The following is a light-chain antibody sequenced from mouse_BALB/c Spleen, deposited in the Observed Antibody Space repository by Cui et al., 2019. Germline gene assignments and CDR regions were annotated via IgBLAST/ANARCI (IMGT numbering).Light chain of an antibody. CDR2: RAN. Sequence: DIKMTQSPSSMYASLGERVTITCQASQDINSYLSWFQQKPGKSPKNLIYRANRLVDGVPARFSGSGSGQDYSLTISSLEYEDMGIYYCLQYDEFPFTFGSGTKLEIK. J-gene: IGKJ4*01. V-gene: IGKV14-111*01. CDR3: LQYDEFPFT. CDR1: QDINSY.